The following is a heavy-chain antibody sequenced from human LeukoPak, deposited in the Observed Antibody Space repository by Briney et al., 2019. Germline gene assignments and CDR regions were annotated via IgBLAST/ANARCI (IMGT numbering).Heavy chain of an antibody. D-gene: IGHD2-2*03. Sequence: SETLSLTCTVYGGSISSYYWSWIRQPAGKGLEWIGRIYTSGSTNYNPSLKSRVTMSVDTSKNQFSLKLSSVTAADTAVYYCARERVDIVVVPAATPYYYYYYMDVWGKGTTVTVSS. J-gene: IGHJ6*03. CDR3: ARERVDIVVVPAATPYYYYYYMDV. V-gene: IGHV4-4*07. CDR2: IYTSGST. CDR1: GGSISSYY.